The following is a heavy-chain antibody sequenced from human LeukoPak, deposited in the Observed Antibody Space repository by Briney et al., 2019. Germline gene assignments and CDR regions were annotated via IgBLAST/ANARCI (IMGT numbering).Heavy chain of an antibody. CDR2: ISGSGGST. Sequence: GGSLRLSCAASGFTFSSYGMHWVRQAPGKGLEWVSAISGSGGSTYYADSVKGRFTISRDNSKNTLYLQMNSLRAEDTAVYYCAKASTLTGYPTNFDYWGQGTLVTVSS. V-gene: IGHV3-23*01. J-gene: IGHJ4*02. CDR1: GFTFSSYG. CDR3: AKASTLTGYPTNFDY. D-gene: IGHD3-9*01.